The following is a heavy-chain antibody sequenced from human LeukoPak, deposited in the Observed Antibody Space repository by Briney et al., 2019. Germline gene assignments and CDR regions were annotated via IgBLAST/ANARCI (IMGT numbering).Heavy chain of an antibody. J-gene: IGHJ1*01. V-gene: IGHV3-30*02. D-gene: IGHD2-15*01. CDR2: IRYDGSDK. CDR3: AKEDCSGGSCYRYFQY. CDR1: GFTFSSYG. Sequence: PGGSLRLSCAASGFTFSSYGMHWVRQAPGMGLEWVAFIRYDGSDKYYADSVKGRFTISRDNSKNTLYLQMNSLRAEDTAVYYCAKEDCSGGSCYRYFQYWGQGSLVTVSS.